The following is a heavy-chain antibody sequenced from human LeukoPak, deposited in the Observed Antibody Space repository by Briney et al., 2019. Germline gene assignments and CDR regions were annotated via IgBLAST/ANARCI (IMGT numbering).Heavy chain of an antibody. Sequence: GGSLRLSCTASGFTFSNYWMSWVRQAPGKGLEWVANMKQDGSEQYYVDSMKGRFAISRDNAKNSLYLQINSLRAEDTAVYYCARDRHYDFWSGYYTPFNSWGQGTLVTVSS. J-gene: IGHJ4*02. V-gene: IGHV3-7*03. D-gene: IGHD3-3*01. CDR3: ARDRHYDFWSGYYTPFNS. CDR2: MKQDGSEQ. CDR1: GFTFSNYW.